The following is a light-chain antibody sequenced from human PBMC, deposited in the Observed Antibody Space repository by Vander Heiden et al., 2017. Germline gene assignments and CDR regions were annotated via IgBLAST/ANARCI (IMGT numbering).Light chain of an antibody. CDR1: QSISSY. Sequence: DIQMTQSPSSLSASVGDRVTITCRASQSISSYLNWYQQKPGKAPKLLIYAASSLQSEVPSRFSSSGSRTDFTLTISSLQPEDFATYYCQQSYSTPPTFGQGTKLEIK. CDR3: QQSYSTPPT. CDR2: AAS. V-gene: IGKV1-39*01. J-gene: IGKJ2*01.